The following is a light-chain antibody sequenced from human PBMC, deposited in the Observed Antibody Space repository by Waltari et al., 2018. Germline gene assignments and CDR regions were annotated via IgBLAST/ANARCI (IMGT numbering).Light chain of an antibody. Sequence: QTVVTQEPSLSVSPGGTVTLTCALSSGSLSPPSYAPWYQQTPGQAPRTPVYKANARSSGVPDRFSGAILGNTAALTITGAQADDESDYYCALYMGSGIWVFGGGTRLTVL. CDR2: KAN. J-gene: IGLJ3*02. CDR3: ALYMGSGIWV. V-gene: IGLV8-61*01. CDR1: SGSLSPPSY.